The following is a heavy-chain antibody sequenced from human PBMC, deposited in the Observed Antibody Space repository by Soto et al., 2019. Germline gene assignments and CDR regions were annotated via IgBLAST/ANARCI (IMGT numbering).Heavy chain of an antibody. J-gene: IGHJ6*02. Sequence: SETLSLTCSVSGGSMSEYFWSWIRQPPGKGLEWIGYIYYSGSTNYNPSLKSRVTISVDTSKNQFSLKLSSVTAADTAVYYCARDGNGMDVWGQGTTVTVSS. CDR3: ARDGNGMDV. CDR1: GGSMSEYF. V-gene: IGHV4-59*01. CDR2: IYYSGST.